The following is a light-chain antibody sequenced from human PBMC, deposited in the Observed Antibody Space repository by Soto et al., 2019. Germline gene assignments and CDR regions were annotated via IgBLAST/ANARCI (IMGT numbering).Light chain of an antibody. CDR1: QDIRSD. V-gene: IGKV1-6*01. Sequence: AIQMTQFPSSLSASVGDRITITCRASQDIRSDLGWYQQRPGNAPKLLIYATSNLQSGVPSRFSGSGSGTDFTLTISCLQPDDFATYYCQQYGDYSLWTFGQGTKVEL. J-gene: IGKJ1*01. CDR2: ATS. CDR3: QQYGDYSLWT.